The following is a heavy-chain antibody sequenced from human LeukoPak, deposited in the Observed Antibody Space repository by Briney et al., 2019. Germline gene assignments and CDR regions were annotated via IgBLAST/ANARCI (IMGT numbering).Heavy chain of an antibody. V-gene: IGHV3-13*01. CDR1: GFNFRNYD. CDR3: ARGSGPGVTTIDS. CDR2: FHTDGDT. Sequence: PGGSLRLSCAASGFNFRNYDMHWVRQAPGKSLEWVSAFHTDGDTYYLDSVKGRFTISREDDKSSLYLQLNSLRAGDTAVYHCARGSGPGVTTIDSWGQGTLVIVSS. J-gene: IGHJ4*02. D-gene: IGHD3-10*01.